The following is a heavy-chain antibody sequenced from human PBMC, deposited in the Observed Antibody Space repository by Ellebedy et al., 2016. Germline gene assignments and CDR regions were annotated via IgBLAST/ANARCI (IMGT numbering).Heavy chain of an antibody. CDR3: ARLQKSYEYVWGTYRYTFDY. D-gene: IGHD3-16*02. J-gene: IGHJ4*02. V-gene: IGHV4-59*08. Sequence: GSLRLSCAASGFTFSNAWLSWVRQAPGKGLEWIGYIYYSGSTNYNPSLKSRVTISVDTSKNQFSLKLSSVTAADTAVYYCARLQKSYEYVWGTYRYTFDYWGQGTLVTVSS. CDR1: GFTFSNAW. CDR2: IYYSGST.